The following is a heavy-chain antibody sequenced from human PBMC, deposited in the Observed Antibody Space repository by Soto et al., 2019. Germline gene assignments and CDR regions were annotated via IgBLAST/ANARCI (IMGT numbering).Heavy chain of an antibody. CDR1: GGSISSYY. CDR3: ARRYSSAFDI. Sequence: PSETLSLTCTASGGSISSYYWSWIRQPPGKGLEWIGYIYYGGSTNYNPSLKSRVTISVDTSKNQFSLKLSSVTAADTAVYYCARRYSSAFDIWGQGTMVTVSS. D-gene: IGHD6-13*01. V-gene: IGHV4-59*08. J-gene: IGHJ3*02. CDR2: IYYGGST.